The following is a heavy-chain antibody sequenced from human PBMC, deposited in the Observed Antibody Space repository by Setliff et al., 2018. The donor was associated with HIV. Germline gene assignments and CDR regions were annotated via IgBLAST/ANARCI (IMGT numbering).Heavy chain of an antibody. Sequence: GGSLRLSCAASGFIFSTYWMSWVRQAPGKGLEWVASINHDGSEKHYVDSVKGRFTLSRDNAKNSLHLQMNSLRAEDTAVYYCAREPSGSLDYWGQGTLGTV. CDR1: GFIFSTYW. CDR3: AREPSGSLDY. CDR2: INHDGSEK. V-gene: IGHV3-7*03. D-gene: IGHD6-19*01. J-gene: IGHJ4*02.